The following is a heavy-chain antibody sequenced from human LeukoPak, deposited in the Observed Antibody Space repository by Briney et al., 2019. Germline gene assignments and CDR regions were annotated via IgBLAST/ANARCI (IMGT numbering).Heavy chain of an antibody. J-gene: IGHJ4*02. V-gene: IGHV4-39*01. D-gene: IGHD6-19*01. CDR1: GGSISSSSYY. Sequence: SETLSLTCTVSGGSISSSSYYWGWIRQPPGKGLEWIGSIYYSGSTYYNPSLKSRVTISVDTSKNQSSLKLSSVTAADTAVYYCARQHIEVAVYFDYWGQGTLVTVSS. CDR3: ARQHIEVAVYFDY. CDR2: IYYSGST.